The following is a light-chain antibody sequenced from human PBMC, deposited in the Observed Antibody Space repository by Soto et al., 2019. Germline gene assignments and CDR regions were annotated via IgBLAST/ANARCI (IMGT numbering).Light chain of an antibody. Sequence: DIQMTQSPSSLSASVGDRITITCRSSKSNSSYLNWYQQKPGKATKLLIYAASSLQSGFPSRFSGSGSGTEFTLTISSLQPEDFATYYCQQSHSIPYTVGHGTKLEIK. CDR1: KSNSSY. CDR2: AAS. V-gene: IGKV1-39*01. CDR3: QQSHSIPYT. J-gene: IGKJ2*01.